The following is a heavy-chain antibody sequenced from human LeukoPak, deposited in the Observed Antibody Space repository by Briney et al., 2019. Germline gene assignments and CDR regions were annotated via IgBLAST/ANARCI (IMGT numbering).Heavy chain of an antibody. D-gene: IGHD6-19*01. CDR3: ARDRLYSSGLYYYGMDV. J-gene: IGHJ6*02. CDR2: IYYSGST. Sequence: PSETLSLTCTVSGGSISSSYYYWGWIRQPPGKGLEWIESIYYSGSTYYNPSLKSRVTISVDASKNQFSLKLSSVTAADTAVYYCARDRLYSSGLYYYGMDVWGQGTTVTVSS. V-gene: IGHV4-39*07. CDR1: GGSISSSYYY.